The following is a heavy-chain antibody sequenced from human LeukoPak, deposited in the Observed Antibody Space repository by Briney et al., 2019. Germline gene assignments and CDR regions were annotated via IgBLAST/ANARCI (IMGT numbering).Heavy chain of an antibody. Sequence: GGSLRLSCAASGFTFSNAWMSWVRQAPGKGLEWVAVISYDGSSKSYGDSVKGRFTISRDNSKNTLHLQMNSLRTEDTAVYYCAKRMGPSIAATDLDYWGQGTLVTVSS. CDR1: GFTFSNAW. CDR2: ISYDGSSK. D-gene: IGHD6-25*01. CDR3: AKRMGPSIAATDLDY. V-gene: IGHV3-30*18. J-gene: IGHJ4*02.